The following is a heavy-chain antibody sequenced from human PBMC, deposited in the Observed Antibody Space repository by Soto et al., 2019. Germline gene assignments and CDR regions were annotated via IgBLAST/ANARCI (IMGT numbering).Heavy chain of an antibody. V-gene: IGHV4-31*02. CDR2: IYYSGST. J-gene: IGHJ6*02. CDR3: AKSYDFWSGRTRYYYYGMAV. Sequence: SETLSLTWTASGGSISSGGYYWSWIRQHPRKGLEWIGYIYYSGSTYYNPSLKSRVTISVDTSKNQFSLKLSSVTAADTAVYYCAKSYDFWSGRTRYYYYGMAVWGQGTTVTVSS. D-gene: IGHD3-3*01. CDR1: GGSISSGGYY.